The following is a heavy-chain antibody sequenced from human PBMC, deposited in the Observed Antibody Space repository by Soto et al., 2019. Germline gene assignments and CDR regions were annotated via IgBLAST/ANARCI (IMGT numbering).Heavy chain of an antibody. D-gene: IGHD3-22*01. V-gene: IGHV3-30-3*01. CDR3: ARDRIPMIVVLDY. CDR1: GFTFSSYA. Sequence: QVQLVESGGGVGQPGRSLRLSCSASGFTFSSYAMHWVRQAPGKGLEWVAVISYDGSNKYYADSVKGRFTISRDNSMNTLYLQMSSLIAEDTAVYYCARDRIPMIVVLDYWGQGTLVTVSS. J-gene: IGHJ4*02. CDR2: ISYDGSNK.